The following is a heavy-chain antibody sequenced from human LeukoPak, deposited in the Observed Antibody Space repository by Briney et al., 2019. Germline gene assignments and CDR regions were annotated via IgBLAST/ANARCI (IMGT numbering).Heavy chain of an antibody. CDR1: VGSISSYY. J-gene: IGHJ4*02. CDR3: ARDLPVYYYDSSGPQFDY. Sequence: SETLSLTCTVSVGSISSYYWSWIRQPPGKGLEWIGYIYYSGSTIYNPSLKSRVTISVDTSKNQFSLKLSSVTAADTAVYYCARDLPVYYYDSSGPQFDYWGQGTLVTVSS. CDR2: IYYSGST. V-gene: IGHV4-59*01. D-gene: IGHD3-22*01.